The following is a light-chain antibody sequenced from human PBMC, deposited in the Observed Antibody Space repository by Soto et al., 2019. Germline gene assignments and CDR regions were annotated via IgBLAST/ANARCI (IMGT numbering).Light chain of an antibody. V-gene: IGLV1-51*01. CDR3: ETWDSSLSAVV. J-gene: IGLJ2*01. Sequence: QSVLTQPPSVSAAPGQKVTISCSGSSSNIGNNYVYWYQQLPGTAPRLLIYDNNKRPSGIPDRFSGSKSGTSATLGITGLQTGDEADYYCETWDSSLSAVVFGGGTKLTV. CDR1: SSNIGNNY. CDR2: DNN.